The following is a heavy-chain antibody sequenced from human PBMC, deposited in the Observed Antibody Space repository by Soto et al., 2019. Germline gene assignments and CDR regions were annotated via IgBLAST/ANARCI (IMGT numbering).Heavy chain of an antibody. V-gene: IGHV1-46*01. CDR1: GYTLTRFY. CDR3: ARGPDDSDVPRWDY. J-gene: IGHJ4*02. D-gene: IGHD4-17*01. CDR2: INTRGGTT. Sequence: QVQLVQSGAEVRKPGASVRLSCKASGYTLTRFYLHWVRQAPGQGLEWMGIINTRGGTTAYAQKFRGRLTVTRDTSTSTVYMELSNLRSEDTAIYYCARGPDDSDVPRWDYWGQGTRVTVS.